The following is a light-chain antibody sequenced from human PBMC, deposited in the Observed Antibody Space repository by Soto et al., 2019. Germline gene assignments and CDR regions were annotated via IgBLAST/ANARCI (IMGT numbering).Light chain of an antibody. CDR1: QSVGSS. J-gene: IGKJ2*01. CDR3: QQYNNWYT. Sequence: EIVMTQSPATLSVSPGERAALSCRASQSVGSSVAWYQQRPGQAPRLLIYDASTRATDIPARFSGSGSGTEFTLTISSLQSEDFAFYYCQQYNNWYTFGQGTRLEI. V-gene: IGKV3-15*01. CDR2: DAS.